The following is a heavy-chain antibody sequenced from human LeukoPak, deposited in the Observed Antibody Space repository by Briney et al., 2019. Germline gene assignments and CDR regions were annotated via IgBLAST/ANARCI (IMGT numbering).Heavy chain of an antibody. V-gene: IGHV3-21*01. D-gene: IGHD3-22*01. CDR1: GFTFSSYS. Sequence: GGSLRLSCAASGFTFSSYSMNWVRQAPGKGLEWVSSISSSSSYIYYADSVKGRFTISRDNAKNSLYLQMNSLRAEDTAVYYCAKGGEYYYDSSGYYRWWGQGTLVTVSS. J-gene: IGHJ4*02. CDR3: AKGGEYYYDSSGYYRW. CDR2: ISSSSSYI.